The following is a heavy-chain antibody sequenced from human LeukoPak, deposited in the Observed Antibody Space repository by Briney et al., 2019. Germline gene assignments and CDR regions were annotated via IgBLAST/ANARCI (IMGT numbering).Heavy chain of an antibody. CDR2: IYYSGST. CDR3: ARDGTLAAAGTRSKDPSWFDP. V-gene: IGHV4-59*01. D-gene: IGHD6-13*01. J-gene: IGHJ5*02. Sequence: PSETLSLTCTVSGGSIGSYYWSWIRQPPGKGLEWIGYIYYSGSTNYNPSLKSRVTISVDTSKNQFSLKLSSVTAADTAVYYCARDGTLAAAGTRSKDPSWFDPWGQGTLVTVSS. CDR1: GGSIGSYY.